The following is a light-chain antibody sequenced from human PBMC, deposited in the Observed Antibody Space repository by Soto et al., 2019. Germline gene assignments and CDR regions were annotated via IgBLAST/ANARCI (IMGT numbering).Light chain of an antibody. Sequence: QSVLTQPPSVSEAPRQRVTISCSGSSSNIGNNAVNWYRQLPGKAPKLLIYRDDLLPSGVSDRFSGSKSGTSASLAISGLQSEVEADYYCAAWDDSLNAWVFGGGTKLTVL. J-gene: IGLJ3*02. CDR2: RDD. CDR1: SSNIGNNA. CDR3: AAWDDSLNAWV. V-gene: IGLV1-36*01.